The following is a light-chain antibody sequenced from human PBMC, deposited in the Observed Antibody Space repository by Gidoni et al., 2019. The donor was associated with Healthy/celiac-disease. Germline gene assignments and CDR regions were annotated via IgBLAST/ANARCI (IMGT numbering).Light chain of an antibody. CDR3: QQSYSTPIT. CDR1: QSISSY. Sequence: IHMTQSPSSLSASVGDRVNITCRASQSISSYLNWYQQKPGKAPKLLIYAASSLQSGVPSRFSGSGSGTDFTLTISSLQPEDFATYYCQQSYSTPITFGQGTRLEIK. CDR2: AAS. V-gene: IGKV1-39*01. J-gene: IGKJ5*01.